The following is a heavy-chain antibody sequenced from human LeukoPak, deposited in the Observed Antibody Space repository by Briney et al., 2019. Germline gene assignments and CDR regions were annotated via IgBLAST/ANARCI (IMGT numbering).Heavy chain of an antibody. CDR3: ARDLDREGGIGYY. CDR1: GFTFSSYN. CDR2: ISTTSSYI. Sequence: PGGSLRPSCAASGFTFSSYNMNWVRQAPGKGLEWVSSISTTSSYIYYADSVKGRFAISRDDAKDSLYLQMNSLRAEDTAVYYCARDLDREGGIGYYWGQGTLVTVSS. V-gene: IGHV3-21*01. D-gene: IGHD3-16*02. J-gene: IGHJ4*02.